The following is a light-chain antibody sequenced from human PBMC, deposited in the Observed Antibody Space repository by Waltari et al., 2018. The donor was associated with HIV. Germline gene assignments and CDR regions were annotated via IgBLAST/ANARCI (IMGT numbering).Light chain of an antibody. Sequence: QSALTQPASVSGSPGQSITISCTGTSSDVGGYNYVSWYQHHPGQAPKLMIFDVSNRHSGVSNRFSGSKSGNTASLTISGLQAEDEADYYCNSYTSSSHVIFGGGTKLTVL. V-gene: IGLV2-14*01. CDR3: NSYTSSSHVI. CDR2: DVS. CDR1: SSDVGGYNY. J-gene: IGLJ2*01.